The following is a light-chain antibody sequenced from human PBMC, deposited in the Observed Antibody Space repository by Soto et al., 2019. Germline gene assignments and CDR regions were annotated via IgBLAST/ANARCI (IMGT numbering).Light chain of an antibody. CDR3: QQSFSPLLT. V-gene: IGKV1-39*01. J-gene: IGKJ4*01. CDR1: QTLNNY. Sequence: DIQITQSPSSVSASVGDRVTITCRASQTLNNYLTWFQQKPGKAPKVLIYAASTFQSGVPSRFSGSGSGAEFTLTISSLQPEDFATYYCQQSFSPLLTFGGGTKVDI. CDR2: AAS.